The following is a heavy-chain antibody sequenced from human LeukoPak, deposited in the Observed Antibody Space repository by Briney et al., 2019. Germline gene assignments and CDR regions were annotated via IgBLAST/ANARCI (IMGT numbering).Heavy chain of an antibody. Sequence: GRSLRLSCAGSGFNFGGYGMHWFRQTPGKGLQRVAVIAYDGSRAVYADSVEGRFTISRDNSKNTMCVQMDDLRAEDTAVYYCTRYNNDHFDYWGQGTLVTVSS. CDR3: TRYNNDHFDY. V-gene: IGHV3-33*05. CDR2: IAYDGSRA. D-gene: IGHD1-14*01. CDR1: GFNFGGYG. J-gene: IGHJ4*02.